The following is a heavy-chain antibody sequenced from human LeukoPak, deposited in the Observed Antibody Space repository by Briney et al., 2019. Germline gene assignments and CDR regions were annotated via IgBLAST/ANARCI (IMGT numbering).Heavy chain of an antibody. V-gene: IGHV3-74*01. Sequence: ETLSLTCTVSGGSISSSSYYWGWVRQAPGTGLVWVSRINSDGSSTSYADSVKGRFTISRDNAKNTLYLQMNSLRAEDTAVYYCASFKGTAHPIDYWGQGTLVTVSS. CDR1: GGSISSSSYY. CDR2: INSDGSST. CDR3: ASFKGTAHPIDY. J-gene: IGHJ4*02.